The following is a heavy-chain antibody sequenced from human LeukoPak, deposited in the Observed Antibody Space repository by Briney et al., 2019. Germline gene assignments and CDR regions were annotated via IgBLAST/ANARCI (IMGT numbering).Heavy chain of an antibody. Sequence: GGSLRLSCAASGFTFNSYAMHWVRQAPGKGLEYVTAISSNGGSTYYANSVKGRFTISRDNYKNTLYLQMSSLLAEEMTVYYYATDGHYYGWAGYYQRYYYYGMDVWAQGTTVTVSS. D-gene: IGHD3-10*01. CDR1: GFTFNSYA. V-gene: IGHV3-64*01. J-gene: IGHJ6*02. CDR2: ISSNGGST. CDR3: ATDGHYYGWAGYYQRYYYYGMDV.